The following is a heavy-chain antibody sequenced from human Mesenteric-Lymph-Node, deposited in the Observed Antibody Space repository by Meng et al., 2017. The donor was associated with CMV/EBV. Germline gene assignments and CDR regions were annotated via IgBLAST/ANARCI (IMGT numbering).Heavy chain of an antibody. CDR3: ARDRWELRKLLDY. CDR1: GGTFSSYT. CDR2: IIPILGIA. D-gene: IGHD1-26*01. Sequence: SVKVSCKASGGTFSSYTISWVRQAPGQGLEWMGRIIPILGIANYAQKFQGRVTITADKSTSTAYMELSSLRSEDTAVYYCARDRWELRKLLDYWGQGTLVTVSS. J-gene: IGHJ4*02. V-gene: IGHV1-69*04.